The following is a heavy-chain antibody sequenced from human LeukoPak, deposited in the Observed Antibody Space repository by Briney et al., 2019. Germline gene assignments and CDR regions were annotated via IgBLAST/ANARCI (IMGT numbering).Heavy chain of an antibody. J-gene: IGHJ6*02. Sequence: SETLSLTCAVYGGSFSGYYWSWIRQPPGKGLEWIGEINHSGSTNYNPSLKSRVTISVDTSKNQFSLKLSSVTAADTAVYYCARKRFYSGSYYYYYGMDVWGQGTTVTVSS. V-gene: IGHV4-34*01. D-gene: IGHD1-26*01. CDR1: GGSFSGYY. CDR2: INHSGST. CDR3: ARKRFYSGSYYYYYGMDV.